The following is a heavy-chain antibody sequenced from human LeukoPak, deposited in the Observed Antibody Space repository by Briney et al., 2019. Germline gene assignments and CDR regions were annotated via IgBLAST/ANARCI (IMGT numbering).Heavy chain of an antibody. CDR1: VFTFSSYE. CDR2: ISSSGSTI. Sequence: GGSLRLSCAASVFTFSSYEMNWVRQAPGKGLEWVSYISSSGSTIYYADSVKGRFTISRDNAKNSLYLQMNSLRAEDTAVYYCARGGEVVGFDYWGQGTLVTVSS. J-gene: IGHJ4*02. V-gene: IGHV3-48*03. D-gene: IGHD1-26*01. CDR3: ARGGEVVGFDY.